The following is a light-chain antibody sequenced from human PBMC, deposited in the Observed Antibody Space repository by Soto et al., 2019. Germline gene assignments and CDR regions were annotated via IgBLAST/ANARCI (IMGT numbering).Light chain of an antibody. J-gene: IGLJ2*01. CDR3: GTWDSGLSAGV. V-gene: IGLV1-51*01. CDR1: STNIGNNY. Sequence: QSVLTQPPSVSGAPGQKVTISCSGSSTNIGNNYVSWYQHLPGTAPKLLIYDNSERPSGIPDRFSGSKSGTSATLGITGLQTGDEADYYCGTWDSGLSAGVFGGGTKLTVL. CDR2: DNS.